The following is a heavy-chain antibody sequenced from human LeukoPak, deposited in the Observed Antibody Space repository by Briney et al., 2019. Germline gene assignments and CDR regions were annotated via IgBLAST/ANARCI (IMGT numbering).Heavy chain of an antibody. Sequence: PGGSVRLSCAASGFTFEVYAKLWVRQAQGMGVVWVSGIGWYSGSIGYADSVKGRFTISRDNAKNSLYLQMNSLTAGDTALYYCAKMGAGLDYWGQGTLVTVSS. D-gene: IGHD1-26*01. CDR2: IGWYSGSI. J-gene: IGHJ4*02. CDR1: GFTFEVYA. V-gene: IGHV3-9*01. CDR3: AKMGAGLDY.